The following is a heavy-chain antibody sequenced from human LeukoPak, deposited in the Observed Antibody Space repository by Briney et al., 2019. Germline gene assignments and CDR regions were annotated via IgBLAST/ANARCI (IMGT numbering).Heavy chain of an antibody. D-gene: IGHD3-3*01. CDR2: IYPGDSDT. Sequence: GESLKISCKGSGYSFTSYWIGWVREMPGKGLEWMGIIYPGDSDTRYSPSFQGQVTISADKSISTAYLQWSSLKASDTAMYSCARPRYYDFWSGYQDAFHIWGQGTMVTVSS. V-gene: IGHV5-51*01. CDR3: ARPRYYDFWSGYQDAFHI. J-gene: IGHJ3*02. CDR1: GYSFTSYW.